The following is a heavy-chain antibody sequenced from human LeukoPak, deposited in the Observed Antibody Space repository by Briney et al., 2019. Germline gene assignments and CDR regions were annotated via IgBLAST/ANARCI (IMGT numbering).Heavy chain of an antibody. CDR3: VYGRTYILDY. CDR1: GFTFSNYG. Sequence: PGGSLRLSCVASGFTFSNYGMHWVRQAPGKGLEWVSAISYDGTNEYYADSVKGRCTISRDNSENTLYLQMNSLRTEDTAVYYCVYGRTYILDYWGQGIPVTVSS. CDR2: ISYDGTNE. D-gene: IGHD1-1*01. V-gene: IGHV3-30*03. J-gene: IGHJ4*02.